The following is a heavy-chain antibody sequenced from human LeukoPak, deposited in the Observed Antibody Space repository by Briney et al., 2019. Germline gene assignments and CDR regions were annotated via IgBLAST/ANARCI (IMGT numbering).Heavy chain of an antibody. V-gene: IGHV1-69*04. CDR3: AREGGYSYGTDY. J-gene: IGHJ4*02. D-gene: IGHD5-18*01. Sequence: ASVKVSCKASGGTFSSYAISWVRQAPGQGLEWMGRIIPILGIANYAQKFQGRVTITADKSTSTAYMELSSLRSEDTAVYYCAREGGYSYGTDYWGQGTLVTVSS. CDR2: IIPILGIA. CDR1: GGTFSSYA.